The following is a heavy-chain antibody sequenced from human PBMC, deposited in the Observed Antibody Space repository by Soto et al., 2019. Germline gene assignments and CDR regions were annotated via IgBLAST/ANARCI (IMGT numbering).Heavy chain of an antibody. V-gene: IGHV3-30*18. J-gene: IGHJ3*01. D-gene: IGHD1-1*01. Sequence: LRLSCAASGFTFSSYGMHWVRQAPGKGLEWVAVISYDGSNKYYADSVKGRFTISRDNSKNTLYLQMNSLRAEDTAVYYCAKDAPGTTGTLSHWGQGTMVTVSS. CDR3: AKDAPGTTGTLSH. CDR1: GFTFSSYG. CDR2: ISYDGSNK.